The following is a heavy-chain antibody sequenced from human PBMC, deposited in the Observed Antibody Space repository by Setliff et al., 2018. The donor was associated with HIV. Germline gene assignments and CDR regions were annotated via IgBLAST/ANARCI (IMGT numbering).Heavy chain of an antibody. D-gene: IGHD3-10*01. J-gene: IGHJ6*03. CDR1: GYTLTEVS. CDR3: ATDNYFGSGSYYRAKGGYNYYYMAV. Sequence: ASVKVSCKVSGYTLTEVSVHWVRQAPGKGLEWMGYFDPQDGETIYAEKFQGRITITADTSTDTAYMELSSLRSEDTAVYYCATDNYFGSGSYYRAKGGYNYYYMAVWGKGTTVTVS. V-gene: IGHV1-24*01. CDR2: FDPQDGET.